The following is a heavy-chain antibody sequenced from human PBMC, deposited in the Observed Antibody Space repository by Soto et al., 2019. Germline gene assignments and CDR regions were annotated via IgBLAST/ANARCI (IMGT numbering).Heavy chain of an antibody. D-gene: IGHD6-6*01. CDR3: AHTSSSSVVDY. J-gene: IGHJ4*02. V-gene: IGHV2-5*02. CDR2: IYWDDDK. Sequence: GLDLEWLALIYWDDDKRYSPSLKSRLTITKDTSKNQVVLTMTNMDPVDTATYYCAHTSSSSVVDYWGQGTLVTVSS.